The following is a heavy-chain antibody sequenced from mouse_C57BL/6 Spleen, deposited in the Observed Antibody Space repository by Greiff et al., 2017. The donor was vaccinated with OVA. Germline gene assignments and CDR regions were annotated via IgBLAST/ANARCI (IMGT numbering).Heavy chain of an antibody. V-gene: IGHV1-26*01. CDR3: AREGYDGGRFAY. D-gene: IGHD2-2*01. CDR2: INPHHGGP. J-gene: IGHJ3*01. Sequence: VQLQQSGPELVKPGASVKISCKASGYTFTDYYMNWVKQSHGKSLEWIGDINPHHGGPRSNQKFKGKATLTVDKSSSTAYMELRSLTSEDSAVYYCAREGYDGGRFAYWGQGTLVTVSA. CDR1: GYTFTDYY.